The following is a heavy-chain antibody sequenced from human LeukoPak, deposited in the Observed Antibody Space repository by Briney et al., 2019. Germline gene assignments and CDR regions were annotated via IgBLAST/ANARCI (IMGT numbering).Heavy chain of an antibody. CDR3: ARMLPAWNDDY. CDR1: GYSYTTYW. V-gene: IGHV5-51*01. CDR2: IYPGNSDT. J-gene: IGHJ4*02. D-gene: IGHD1-1*01. Sequence: GESLKISCKGSGYSYTTYWIAWVRQMPGKGLEWMGIIYPGNSDTRYSPSFQGQFTISVDKSITTAYLQWSSLTASDTAMYYCARMLPAWNDDYWGQGTLVTVSS.